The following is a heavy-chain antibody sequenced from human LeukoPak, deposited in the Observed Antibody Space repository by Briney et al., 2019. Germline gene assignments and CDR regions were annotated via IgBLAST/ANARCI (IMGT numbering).Heavy chain of an antibody. CDR1: GGSFSGYY. D-gene: IGHD2-15*01. CDR3: AGYCSGDWFDP. V-gene: IGHV4-34*01. J-gene: IGHJ5*02. CDR2: INHSGST. Sequence: SETLSLTCAVYGGSFSGYYWSWIRQPPGKGLEWIGEINHSGSTNYNPSLKSRVTISVDTSKNQFSLKLSSVTAVDTAVYYCAGYCSGDWFDPWGQGTLVTVSS.